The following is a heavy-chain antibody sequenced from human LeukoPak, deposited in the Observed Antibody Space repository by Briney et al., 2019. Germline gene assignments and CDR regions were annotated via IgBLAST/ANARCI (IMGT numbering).Heavy chain of an antibody. Sequence: GGSLRLSCAASGFTFSSHGMNWVRQAPGKGLEWVSGISPRGDITYYADSVKGRFTVSGDNFKNTLYLEVISLTAEDTAVYYCAKDDAWLQFGEWSQGTLVTVSS. CDR2: ISPRGDIT. J-gene: IGHJ4*02. V-gene: IGHV3-23*01. CDR3: AKDDAWLQFGE. D-gene: IGHD3-10*01. CDR1: GFTFSSHG.